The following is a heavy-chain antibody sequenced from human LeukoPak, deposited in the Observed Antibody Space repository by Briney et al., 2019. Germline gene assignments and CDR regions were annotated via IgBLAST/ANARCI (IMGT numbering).Heavy chain of an antibody. CDR3: AAVYSQELRFPPNWFDP. CDR1: GGTFSSYA. J-gene: IGHJ5*02. Sequence: ASVKVSCKASGGTFSSYAISWVRQAPGQRLEWIGWIVVGSGNTNYAQKFQERVTITRDMSTSTAYMELSSLRSEDTAVYYCAAVYSQELRFPPNWFDPWGQGTLVTVSS. CDR2: IVVGSGNT. D-gene: IGHD3-3*01. V-gene: IGHV1-58*02.